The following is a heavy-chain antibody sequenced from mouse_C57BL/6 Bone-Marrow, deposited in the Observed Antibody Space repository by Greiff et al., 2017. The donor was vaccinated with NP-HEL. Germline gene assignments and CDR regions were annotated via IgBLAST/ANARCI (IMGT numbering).Heavy chain of an antibody. CDR3: AREEVYCEDAMDY. J-gene: IGHJ4*01. Sequence: EVQLVDSGGGLVKPGGSLKLSCAASGFTFSSYAMSWVRQTPEKRLEWVATISDGGSYTYYPDNVKGRFTITRDNAKNTLYLQMSQLKSEDTAMYYCAREEVYCEDAMDYWGQGTSVTVSS. V-gene: IGHV5-4*01. D-gene: IGHD2-4*01. CDR2: ISDGGSYT. CDR1: GFTFSSYA.